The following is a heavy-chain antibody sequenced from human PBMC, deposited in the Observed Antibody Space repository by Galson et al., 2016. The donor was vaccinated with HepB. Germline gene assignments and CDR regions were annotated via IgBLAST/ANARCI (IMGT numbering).Heavy chain of an antibody. V-gene: IGHV1-3*01. Sequence: SVKVSCKASGYTFTSYAMHWVRQAPGQRLEWTGWINAGNGNTKYPQKFQGRVTITRDTSASTAYMELSSLRSEDTAVYYCARTPDIYCSSASCYVGVFDYWGQGTLVTVSS. CDR3: ARTPDIYCSSASCYVGVFDY. CDR1: GYTFTSYA. J-gene: IGHJ4*02. D-gene: IGHD2-2*01. CDR2: INAGNGNT.